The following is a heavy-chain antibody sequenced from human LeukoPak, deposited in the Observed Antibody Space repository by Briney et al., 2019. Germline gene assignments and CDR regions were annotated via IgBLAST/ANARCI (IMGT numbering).Heavy chain of an antibody. D-gene: IGHD2-2*02. CDR3: ARDCSSSSCYRSGFDP. Sequence: PGGSLRLSCAASGFTLSSYWIHWVRQAPGRGVVWVSRINSDGCSTNYASSVKGGLTISRDNAKITLYLQMNSLRAEDTAMYYCARDCSSSSCYRSGFDPWGQGTLVTVSS. CDR2: INSDGCST. J-gene: IGHJ5*02. CDR1: GFTLSSYW. V-gene: IGHV3-74*01.